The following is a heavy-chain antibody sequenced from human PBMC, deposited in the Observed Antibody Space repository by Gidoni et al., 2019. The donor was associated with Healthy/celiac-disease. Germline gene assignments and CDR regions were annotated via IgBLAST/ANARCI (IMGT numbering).Heavy chain of an antibody. CDR2: MYYSGST. CDR1: GGPFRIGSYY. CDR3: ARDLGQYQYMDV. Sequence: QVQLQESGPGLVKPSETLSLTCRVSGGPFRIGSYYWSWIRQPPGKGLEWIGYMYYSGSTNYNSSLKSRVTISVDTSKNQFSLKLSSVTAADTAVYYCARDLGQYQYMDVWGKGTTVTVSS. V-gene: IGHV4-61*01. D-gene: IGHD2-2*01. J-gene: IGHJ6*03.